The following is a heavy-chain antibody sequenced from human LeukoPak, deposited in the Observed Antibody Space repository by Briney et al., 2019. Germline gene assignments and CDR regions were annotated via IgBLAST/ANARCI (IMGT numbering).Heavy chain of an antibody. CDR1: GFTFDDYA. Sequence: GGSLRLSCAASGFTFDDYAMHWVRQAPGKGLEWVSLISWDGGSTYYADSVKGRFTISRDNSKNSLYLQMNSLRAEGTALYYCAKDAGSGYDYGGYYMDVWGKGTTVTVSS. CDR2: ISWDGGST. CDR3: AKDAGSGYDYGGYYMDV. J-gene: IGHJ6*03. V-gene: IGHV3-43D*03. D-gene: IGHD5-12*01.